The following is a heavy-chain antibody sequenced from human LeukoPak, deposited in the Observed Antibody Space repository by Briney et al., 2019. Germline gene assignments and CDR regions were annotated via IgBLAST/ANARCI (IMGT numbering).Heavy chain of an antibody. CDR1: GYTFTNYG. V-gene: IGHV1-18*01. D-gene: IGHD4-17*01. CDR3: ARDTSPGYGDPPAWFDP. Sequence: ASVKVSCKASGYTFTNYGISWVRQAPGQGLEWMGWISAYHGNTNYAQKLQGRVTMTTDTSMSTVYMELRSLRSDDTAVYHCARDTSPGYGDPPAWFDPWGQGTLVTVSS. J-gene: IGHJ5*02. CDR2: ISAYHGNT.